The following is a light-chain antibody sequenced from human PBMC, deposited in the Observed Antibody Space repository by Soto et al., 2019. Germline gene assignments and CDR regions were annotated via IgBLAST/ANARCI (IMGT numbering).Light chain of an antibody. V-gene: IGLV2-8*01. CDR3: SSYAGSNIPVV. CDR1: SSVVGGYNC. CDR2: EVS. J-gene: IGLJ2*01. Sequence: QSALTQPPSASGSPGQSVTISCTGTSSVVGGYNCVSWYQQHPGKAPKLMIYEVSKRPSGVPDRFSGSKSGNTASLTVSGLQTEEDADYYCSSYAGSNIPVVFGGGTKLTVL.